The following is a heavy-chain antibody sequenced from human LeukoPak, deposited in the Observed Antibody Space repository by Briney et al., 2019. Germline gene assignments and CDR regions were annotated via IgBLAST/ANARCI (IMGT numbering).Heavy chain of an antibody. Sequence: SETLSLTCAVYGGSFSGYYWSWIRQPPGKGLEWIGEINHSGSTNYNPSLKSRVTISVDTSKNQFSLKLSSVTAADTAVYYCARGFRSSLWFGESHYYGMDVWGQGTTVTVSS. V-gene: IGHV4-34*01. CDR1: GGSFSGYY. J-gene: IGHJ6*02. CDR3: ARGFRSSLWFGESHYYGMDV. CDR2: INHSGST. D-gene: IGHD3-10*01.